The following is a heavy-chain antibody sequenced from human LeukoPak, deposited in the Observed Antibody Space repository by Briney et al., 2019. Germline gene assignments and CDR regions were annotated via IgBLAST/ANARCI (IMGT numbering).Heavy chain of an antibody. CDR3: ARSQGYSYGSSY. D-gene: IGHD5-18*01. J-gene: IGHJ4*02. CDR2: IVPILGTA. CDR1: GGSFGRYA. Sequence: ASVKVSCKAPGGSFGRYAIHWVRQAPGQGLEWMGGIVPILGTANYAQKFQGRVTITADDSTGTAYMELTSLRSADTAVYHCARSQGYSYGSSYWGQGTLVTVSS. V-gene: IGHV1-69*13.